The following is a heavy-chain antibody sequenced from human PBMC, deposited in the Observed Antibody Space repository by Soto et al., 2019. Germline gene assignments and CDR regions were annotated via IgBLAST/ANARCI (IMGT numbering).Heavy chain of an antibody. CDR1: GGSISSSSYY. D-gene: IGHD2-21*02. CDR3: ARDLWGYCGDDCYPLDV. CDR2: IYYSGST. J-gene: IGHJ6*02. Sequence: PSETLSLTCTVSGGSISSSSYYWGWIRQPPGKGLEWIGSIYYSGSTYYNPSLKSRVTISVDTSKNQFSLKLISVTAADTAVYYCARDLWGYCGDDCYPLDVWGQGTTVTVSS. V-gene: IGHV4-39*07.